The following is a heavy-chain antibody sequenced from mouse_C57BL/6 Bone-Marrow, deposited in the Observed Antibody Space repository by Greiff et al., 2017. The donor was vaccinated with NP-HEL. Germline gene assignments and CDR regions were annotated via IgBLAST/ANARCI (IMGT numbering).Heavy chain of an antibody. CDR1: GYTFTSYG. CDR2: IYPRSGNT. V-gene: IGHV1-81*01. CDR3: ARGVVAVDAMDY. D-gene: IGHD1-1*01. J-gene: IGHJ4*01. Sequence: QVQLQQSGAELARPGASVKLSCKASGYTFTSYGISWVKQRTGQGLEWIGEIYPRSGNTYYNEKFKGKATLTADKSSSTAYMERRSLTSEDSAVYFCARGVVAVDAMDYWGQGTSVTVSS.